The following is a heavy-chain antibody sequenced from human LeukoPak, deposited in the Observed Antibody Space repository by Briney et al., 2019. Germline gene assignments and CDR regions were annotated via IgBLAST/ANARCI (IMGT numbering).Heavy chain of an antibody. Sequence: GGSLRLSCAASGFTFSSYGMRWVRQAPGKGLEWVAVIWYDGSNKYYADSVKGRFTISRDNSKNTLYLQMNSLRAEDTAVYYCCAPGVAGTVAWGQGTLVTVSS. CDR3: CAPGVAGTVA. CDR1: GFTFSSYG. CDR2: IWYDGSNK. V-gene: IGHV3-33*01. J-gene: IGHJ5*02. D-gene: IGHD6-19*01.